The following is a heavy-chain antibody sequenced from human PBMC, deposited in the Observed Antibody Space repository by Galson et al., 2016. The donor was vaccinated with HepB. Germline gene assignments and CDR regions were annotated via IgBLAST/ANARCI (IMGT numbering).Heavy chain of an antibody. J-gene: IGHJ4*02. Sequence: SLRLSCAASGFTFSIAWMTWVRQAPGKGLEWVGRIQRKTDGGTTDYAAPVKGRFTISRDDSKNTVYLQMNSLKTEDTAVYYCSTEFWYKVDNWGQGILVTVSS. V-gene: IGHV3-15*01. D-gene: IGHD1-1*01. CDR3: STEFWYKVDN. CDR1: GFTFSIAW. CDR2: IQRKTDGGTT.